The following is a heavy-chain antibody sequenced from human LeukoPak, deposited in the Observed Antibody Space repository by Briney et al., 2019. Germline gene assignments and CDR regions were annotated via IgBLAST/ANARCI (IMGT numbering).Heavy chain of an antibody. CDR1: GFTFSSYS. CDR2: ISSSSSTI. CDR3: AKDVTGETFDY. V-gene: IGHV3-48*01. D-gene: IGHD7-27*01. Sequence: GGSLRLSCAASGFTFSSYSMNWVRQAPGKGLEWVSYISSSSSTIYYADSVKGRFTISRDNSKNTLYLQMNSLRAEDTAVYYCAKDVTGETFDYWGQGTLVTVSS. J-gene: IGHJ4*02.